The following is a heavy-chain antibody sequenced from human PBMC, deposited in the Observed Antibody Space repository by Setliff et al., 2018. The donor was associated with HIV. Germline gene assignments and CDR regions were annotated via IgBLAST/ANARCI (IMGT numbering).Heavy chain of an antibody. J-gene: IGHJ4*02. CDR1: GFTFSSFE. D-gene: IGHD3-9*01. CDR2: IGATGSYI. Sequence: GGSLRLSCAASGFTFSSFEMNWVRQAPEKGLEWVSSIGATGSYIYYADSVKGRFTISRDNSNNTLYLQMNSLRTEDTAVYYCARDRHYDTLTGFPYFDYWGQGTLVTVSS. V-gene: IGHV3-21*01. CDR3: ARDRHYDTLTGFPYFDY.